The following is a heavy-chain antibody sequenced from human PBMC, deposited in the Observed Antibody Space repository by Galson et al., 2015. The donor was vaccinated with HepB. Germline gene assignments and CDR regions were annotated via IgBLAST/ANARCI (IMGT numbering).Heavy chain of an antibody. Sequence: SLRLSCAASGFPFNNAWMTWVRQAPGRGLEWVGRIKSKTDGETTDYAAPVKGRFTISRDDSKNRLYLQMYGLKPEDTAVYYCTTDVYYSTYWSWLDPWGQGTLVTVSS. V-gene: IGHV3-15*01. D-gene: IGHD2-8*02. CDR3: TTDVYYSTYWSWLDP. CDR1: GFPFNNAW. J-gene: IGHJ5*02. CDR2: IKSKTDGETT.